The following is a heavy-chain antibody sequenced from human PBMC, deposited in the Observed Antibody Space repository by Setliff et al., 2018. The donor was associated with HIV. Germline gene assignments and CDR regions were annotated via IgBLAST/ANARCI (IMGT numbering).Heavy chain of an antibody. CDR2: VKHKSDGGAV. D-gene: IGHD3-22*01. V-gene: IGHV3-15*01. J-gene: IGHJ4*02. CDR3: TTYSSVYYHSDC. CDR1: GFTFSNAW. Sequence: PGGSLRLSCAASGFTFSNAWMSWVRQAPGKGLEWVGRVKHKSDGGAVHYAAPVKGRFTISRDDSQDTLYLEMNSLTNEDTAMYYCTTYSSVYYHSDCWGQGTLVTVSS.